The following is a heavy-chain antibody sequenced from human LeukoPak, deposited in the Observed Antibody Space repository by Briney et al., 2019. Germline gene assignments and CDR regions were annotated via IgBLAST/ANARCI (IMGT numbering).Heavy chain of an antibody. Sequence: GGSLRLPCAAPGFTFSSYAMTWVRQAPGKGLEWVSAISGSGGCTYFADSVKGRFTVSRDNSKDTLYLQMNSLRAEDTAVYYCAKDHQGYWADSFDYWGQGTLVTVSS. CDR1: GFTFSSYA. V-gene: IGHV3-23*01. CDR2: ISGSGGCT. CDR3: AKDHQGYWADSFDY. D-gene: IGHD6-13*01. J-gene: IGHJ4*02.